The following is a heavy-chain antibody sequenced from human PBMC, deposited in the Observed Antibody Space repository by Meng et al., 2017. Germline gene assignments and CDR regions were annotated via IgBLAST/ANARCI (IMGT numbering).Heavy chain of an antibody. CDR1: GYTFTSYG. V-gene: IGHV1-18*01. Sequence: QFQWGQSGDGGKTPGASVKVSCKASGYTFTSYGISWVRQAPGQGLEWMGWISAYNGNTNYAQKLQGRVTMTTDTSTSTAYMELRSLRSDDTAVYYCARAGIAVAGPDYWGQGTLVTVSS. CDR3: ARAGIAVAGPDY. J-gene: IGHJ4*02. D-gene: IGHD6-19*01. CDR2: ISAYNGNT.